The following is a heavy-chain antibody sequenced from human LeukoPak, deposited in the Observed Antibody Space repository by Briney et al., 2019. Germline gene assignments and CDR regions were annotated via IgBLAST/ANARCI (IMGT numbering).Heavy chain of an antibody. CDR1: GFTFSSYA. J-gene: IGHJ4*02. CDR3: SQGSGQYYDF. Sequence: PGGSLRLSCAASGFTFSSYAMHWVRQAPGKGLEWVGRIKSQTHGGTADFAAPVRGRFSISRDDSKNTLYLQMNSLTTEDTAVYYCSQGSGQYYDFWGQGTLVTVSS. V-gene: IGHV3-15*07. D-gene: IGHD3-22*01. CDR2: IKSQTHGGTA.